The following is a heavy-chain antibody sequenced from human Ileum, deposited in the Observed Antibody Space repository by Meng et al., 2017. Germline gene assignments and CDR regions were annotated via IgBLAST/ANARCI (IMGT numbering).Heavy chain of an antibody. D-gene: IGHD3-10*01. V-gene: IGHV4-61*02. J-gene: IGHJ3*02. CDR3: ARELLWFGESTYDAFDI. Sequence: SETLSLTCTVSGGSISTGSYYWSWIRQPAGKGLEWIGRIYTSGSTNYNPSLKSRVTISVDTSKNQFSLKLSSVTAADTAVHYCARELLWFGESTYDAFDIWGQGTMVTVSS. CDR2: IYTSGST. CDR1: GGSISTGSYY.